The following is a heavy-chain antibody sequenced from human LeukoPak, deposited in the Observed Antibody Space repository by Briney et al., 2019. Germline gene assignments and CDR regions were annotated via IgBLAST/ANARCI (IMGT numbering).Heavy chain of an antibody. CDR2: IYYSGST. CDR1: GGSISSSSYY. V-gene: IGHV4-39*01. J-gene: IGHJ4*02. Sequence: SETLSLTCTVSGGSISSSSYYWGWIRQPPGKGLEWIGSIYYSGSTYYNPSLKSRVTISVDTSKNQFSLKLSSVTAADKAVYYCARHPGDYWGQGTLVTVSS. CDR3: ARHPGDY.